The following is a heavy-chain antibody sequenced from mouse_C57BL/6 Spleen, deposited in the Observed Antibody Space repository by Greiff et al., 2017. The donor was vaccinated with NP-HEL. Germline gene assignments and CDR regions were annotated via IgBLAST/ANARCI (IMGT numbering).Heavy chain of an antibody. J-gene: IGHJ2*01. CDR1: GFTFSDYY. CDR2: INSDGSST. V-gene: IGHV5-16*01. Sequence: EVQVVESEGGLVQPGSSLKLSCTASGFTFSDYYMAWVRQVPEKGLEWVANINSDGSSTYYLDSLKSRFIISRDNAKNILYLQMSSLKSEDTATYYCARVGGLRGYFDYWGQGTTLTVAS. CDR3: ARVGGLRGYFDY. D-gene: IGHD2-2*01.